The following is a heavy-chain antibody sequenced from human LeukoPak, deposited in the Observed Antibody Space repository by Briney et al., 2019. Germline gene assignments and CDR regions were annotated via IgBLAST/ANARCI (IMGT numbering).Heavy chain of an antibody. D-gene: IGHD1-1*01. CDR3: AKVSPTGRAFDC. Sequence: GGSLRLSCAASRFTVSTNYMSWVRQAPGEGLEWVSVIYTTGKTYYADSVKGRFSISRDNSKNTVYLQMNSLRAEDTAVYYCAKVSPTGRAFDCWGQGTLVTVSS. J-gene: IGHJ4*02. CDR1: RFTVSTNY. V-gene: IGHV3-53*01. CDR2: IYTTGKT.